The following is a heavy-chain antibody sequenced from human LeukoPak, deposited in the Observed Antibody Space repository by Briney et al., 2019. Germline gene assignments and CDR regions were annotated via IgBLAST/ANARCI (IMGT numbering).Heavy chain of an antibody. J-gene: IGHJ4*02. CDR1: GFTFDDYA. Sequence: PGGSLRLSCAASGFTFDDYAMHWVRQAPGKGLEWVSGISWNSGSIGYADSVKGRFTISRDNAKNSLYLQMNSLRAEDTALYYCAKDINVDTAMVTSLDYWGQGTLVTVS. D-gene: IGHD5-18*01. CDR3: AKDINVDTAMVTSLDY. CDR2: ISWNSGSI. V-gene: IGHV3-9*01.